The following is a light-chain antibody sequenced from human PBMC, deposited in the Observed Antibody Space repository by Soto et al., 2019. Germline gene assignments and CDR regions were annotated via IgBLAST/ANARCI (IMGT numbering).Light chain of an antibody. CDR3: SSYTGGTTYWI. V-gene: IGLV2-14*03. Sequence: QSVLTQPASVSGSPGQSISISCTGTSSDIGAYNYVSWYQQHPGKAPKLIIFEVSNRPSGVSNRFSGSKSGNTASLTISGLQPEDEADYRCSSYTGGTTYWIFGGGTKLTVL. J-gene: IGLJ2*01. CDR2: EVS. CDR1: SSDIGAYNY.